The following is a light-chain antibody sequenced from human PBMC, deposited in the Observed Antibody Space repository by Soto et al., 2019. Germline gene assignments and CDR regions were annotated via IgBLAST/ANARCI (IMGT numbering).Light chain of an antibody. J-gene: IGKJ1*01. V-gene: IGKV1-5*01. CDR2: TAS. CDR1: QTISRW. CDR3: QEYNNYWT. Sequence: DIQMTQSPSTLSASVGDTVTITCRASQTISRWLAWYQQKPGKAPRLLIYTASTLESGVPSRFSASGSGTEFTLTISSLQPDDFATYDCQEYNNYWTFGQGTKVEVK.